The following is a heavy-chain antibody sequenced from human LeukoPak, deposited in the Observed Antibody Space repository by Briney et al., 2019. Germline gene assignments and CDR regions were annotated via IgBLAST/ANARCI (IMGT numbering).Heavy chain of an antibody. CDR3: AKAPGGTTTGGHHFHY. V-gene: IGHV3-23*01. CDR2: ISGSGDTT. J-gene: IGHJ4*02. D-gene: IGHD1-1*01. CDR1: GFTFSNYA. Sequence: GGSLRLSCAASGFTFSNYAMNWVRRAPGKGLEWVSVISGSGDTTYYANSVKGRFTISRDNSKNTLYLQMNSLRAEDTAVHYCAKAPGGTTTGGHHFHYWGQGTLVTVSS.